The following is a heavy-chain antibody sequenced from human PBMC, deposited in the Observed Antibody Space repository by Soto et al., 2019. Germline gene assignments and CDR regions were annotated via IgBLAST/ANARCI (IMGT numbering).Heavy chain of an antibody. Sequence: SETLYLTCTVSGGSIRSDDWGWSRLHPGRGLEWIEYIYYSGSTNYNPSLKSRVTISVDTSKNQFSLKLSSVTAADTAVYYCARGKGRLRSYYYYGIDVWGPGTTVTVSS. CDR1: GGSIRSDD. V-gene: IGHV4-59*01. CDR2: IYYSGST. J-gene: IGHJ6*02. CDR3: ARGKGRLRSYYYYGIDV. D-gene: IGHD3-22*01.